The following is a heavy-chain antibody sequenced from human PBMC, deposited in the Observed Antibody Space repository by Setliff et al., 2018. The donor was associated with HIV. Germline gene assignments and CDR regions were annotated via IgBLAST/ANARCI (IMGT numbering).Heavy chain of an antibody. Sequence: TLSLTCTVSGGSISSGFYYWNWIRQHPGKGLEWIGYISYSASTYYNPSLRSRLTISLDTSKKQFSLRLSSVTAADTAVYYCATRPDGATGNYFYMDVWGKGTTVTVSS. J-gene: IGHJ6*03. CDR2: ISYSAST. CDR3: ATRPDGATGNYFYMDV. D-gene: IGHD4-17*01. V-gene: IGHV4-31*03. CDR1: GGSISSGFYY.